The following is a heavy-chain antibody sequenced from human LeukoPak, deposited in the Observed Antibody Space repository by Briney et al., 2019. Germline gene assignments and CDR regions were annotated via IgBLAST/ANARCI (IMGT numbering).Heavy chain of an antibody. J-gene: IGHJ3*02. V-gene: IGHV1-18*01. CDR2: ISAYNGNT. Sequence: GASVKVSCKASGYTFTSYGISWVRQAPGQGLEWMGWISAYNGNTNYAQKLQGRVTMTTDTSTSTAYMELRSLRSDDTAVYYCARAGYYYGSGSYYLDAFDIWGQGTMVTVSS. D-gene: IGHD3-10*01. CDR3: ARAGYYYGSGSYYLDAFDI. CDR1: GYTFTSYG.